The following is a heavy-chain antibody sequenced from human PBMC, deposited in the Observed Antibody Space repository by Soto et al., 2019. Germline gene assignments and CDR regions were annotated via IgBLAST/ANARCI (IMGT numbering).Heavy chain of an antibody. CDR2: ISGSAFDT. CDR3: ARGDYYDSSGPFSDAFDI. D-gene: IGHD3-22*01. CDR1: GLTFSNYP. J-gene: IGHJ3*02. Sequence: PGGSLRLSCTASGLTFSNYPMTWVRQAPGKGLEWVSTISGSAFDTYYADSVKGRFTISRDNAKNSLYLQMNSLRAEDTAVYYCARGDYYDSSGPFSDAFDIWGQGTMVTVSS. V-gene: IGHV3-21*01.